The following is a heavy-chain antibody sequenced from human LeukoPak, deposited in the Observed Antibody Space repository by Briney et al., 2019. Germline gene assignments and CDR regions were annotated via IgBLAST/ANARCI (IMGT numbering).Heavy chain of an antibody. J-gene: IGHJ4*02. CDR2: INPNSGRT. CDR3: AREDYDSSGYYYY. V-gene: IGHV1-18*01. D-gene: IGHD3-22*01. Sequence: ASVKVSCKASGYTFTSYGISWVRQAPGQGLEWMGWINPNSGRTSYAQKLQGRVTMTTDTSTSTAYMELRSLRSDDTAVYYCAREDYDSSGYYYYWGQGTLVTVSS. CDR1: GYTFTSYG.